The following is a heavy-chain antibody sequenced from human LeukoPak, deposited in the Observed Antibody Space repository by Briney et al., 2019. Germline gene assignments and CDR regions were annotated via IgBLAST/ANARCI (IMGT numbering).Heavy chain of an antibody. CDR1: GFTFSNYG. J-gene: IGHJ4*02. Sequence: GGSLRLSCAASGFTFSNYGMNWVRQAPGKGLEWVSSIYPGGTTYYADSVKGRFTISRDNSKNTVYLQMNSLRAEDTAVYYCARVVIGVTTLEDWGQGTLVTVSS. CDR3: ARVVIGVTTLED. CDR2: IYPGGTT. V-gene: IGHV3-66*01. D-gene: IGHD4-23*01.